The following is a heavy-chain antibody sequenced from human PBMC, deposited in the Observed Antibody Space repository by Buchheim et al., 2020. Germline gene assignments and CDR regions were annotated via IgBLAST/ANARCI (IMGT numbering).Heavy chain of an antibody. J-gene: IGHJ6*02. Sequence: QVQLVESGGGVVQPGRSLRLSCAASGFTFSSYGMHWVRQAPGKGLEWVAVISYDGSNKYYADSVKGRFTISRDNSKNTLYLQMNSLKAKGTAVYYWAKGYYESSHYYYNWFGMDVWGQGTT. CDR1: GFTFSSYG. CDR2: ISYDGSNK. D-gene: IGHD3-22*01. V-gene: IGHV3-30*18. CDR3: AKGYYESSHYYYNWFGMDV.